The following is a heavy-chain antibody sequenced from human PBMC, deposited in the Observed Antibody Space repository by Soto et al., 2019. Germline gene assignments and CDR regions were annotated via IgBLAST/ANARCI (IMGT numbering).Heavy chain of an antibody. CDR1: GGSFSGYY. CDR3: ARVLPDSSGWYYYGMDV. D-gene: IGHD6-19*01. CDR2: INHSGST. J-gene: IGHJ6*02. Sequence: SETLSLTCAVYGGSFSGYYWSWIRQPPGKGLEWIGEINHSGSTNYNPSLKSRVTISVDTSKNQFSLKLSSVTAADTAVYYCARVLPDSSGWYYYGMDVWGQGTTVTVSS. V-gene: IGHV4-34*01.